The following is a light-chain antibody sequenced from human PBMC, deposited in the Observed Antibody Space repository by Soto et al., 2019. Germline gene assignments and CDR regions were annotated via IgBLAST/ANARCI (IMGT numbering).Light chain of an antibody. J-gene: IGKJ5*01. CDR1: QSVVNY. V-gene: IGKV3-11*01. CDR3: QQRRSWPIS. CDR2: DAS. Sequence: EIVLTQSPATLSLSPGERATLSCRASQSVVNYLAWYQQKPGQAPRLLIYDASNRATGIPARFSGSGSETDFTLTISSLEPEDVAVYYCQQRRSWPISVGQGTRLEIK.